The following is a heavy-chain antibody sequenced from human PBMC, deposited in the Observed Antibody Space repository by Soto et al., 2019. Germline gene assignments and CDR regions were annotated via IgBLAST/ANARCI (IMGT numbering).Heavy chain of an antibody. CDR2: IIPIFGTA. Sequence: ASVKVSCKASGGTFSSYAISWVRQAPGQGLEWMGGIIPIFGTANYAQKFQGRVTITADESTSTAYMELSSLRSEDTAVYYCARGTLPSQINWFDPWGQGTLVTVSS. CDR3: ARGTLPSQINWFDP. CDR1: GGTFSSYA. V-gene: IGHV1-69*13. J-gene: IGHJ5*02. D-gene: IGHD1-1*01.